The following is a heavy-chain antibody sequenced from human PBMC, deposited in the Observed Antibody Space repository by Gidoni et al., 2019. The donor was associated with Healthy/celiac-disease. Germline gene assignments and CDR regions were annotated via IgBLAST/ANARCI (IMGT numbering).Heavy chain of an antibody. V-gene: IGHV4-30-4*01. D-gene: IGHD2-15*01. J-gene: IGHJ4*02. CDR1: SISSGDYY. Sequence: SISSGDYYWSWIRQPPGKGLEWIGYIYYSGSTYYNPSLKSRVTISVDTSKNQFSLKLSSVTAADTAVYYCASEVVAATRSFDYWGQGTLVTVSS. CDR3: ASEVVAATRSFDY. CDR2: IYYSGST.